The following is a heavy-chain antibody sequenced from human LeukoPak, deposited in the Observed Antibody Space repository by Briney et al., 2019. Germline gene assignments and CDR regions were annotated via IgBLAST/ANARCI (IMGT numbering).Heavy chain of an antibody. Sequence: SETLSLTCTVSGYSISSGYYWGWIRQPPGKGLEWIGSIYHSGSTYYNPSLKSRVTISVDTSKNQFSLKLSSVTAADTAVYYCARDRRLLGVDYWGQGTLVTVSS. J-gene: IGHJ4*02. CDR1: GYSISSGYY. D-gene: IGHD3-10*01. CDR2: IYHSGST. CDR3: ARDRRLLGVDY. V-gene: IGHV4-38-2*02.